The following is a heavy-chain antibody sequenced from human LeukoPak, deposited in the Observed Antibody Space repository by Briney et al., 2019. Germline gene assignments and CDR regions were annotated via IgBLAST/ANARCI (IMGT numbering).Heavy chain of an antibody. D-gene: IGHD3-3*01. CDR3: ARGPLRFLTLKRSYYFDY. J-gene: IGHJ4*02. CDR2: IYYSGST. CDR1: GDSFTSHY. Sequence: SETLSLTCTVSGDSFTSHYWSWIRQHPGKGLEWIGYIYYSGSTYYNPSLKSRVTISVDTSKNQFSLKLSSVTAADTAVYYCARGPLRFLTLKRSYYFDYWGQGTLVTVSS. V-gene: IGHV4-31*03.